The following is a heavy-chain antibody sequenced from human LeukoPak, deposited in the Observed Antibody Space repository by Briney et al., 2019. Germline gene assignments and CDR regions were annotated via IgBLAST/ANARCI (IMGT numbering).Heavy chain of an antibody. V-gene: IGHV4-34*01. CDR3: ARRSPQYCSSTSCYRNWFDP. CDR2: INHIGST. CDR1: GGSFSGYY. J-gene: IGHJ5*02. D-gene: IGHD2-2*01. Sequence: SETLSLTCAVYGGSFSGYYWSWIRRPPGKGLEWIGEINHIGSTNYNPSLKSRVTISVDTPKDQFSLKLSSVTAAATAVSYCARRSPQYCSSTSCYRNWFDPWGQGTLVTVSS.